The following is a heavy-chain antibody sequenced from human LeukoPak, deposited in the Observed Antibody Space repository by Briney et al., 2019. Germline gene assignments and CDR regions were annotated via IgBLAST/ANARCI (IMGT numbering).Heavy chain of an antibody. CDR1: GDRVSSNSVA. J-gene: IGHJ4*02. CDR3: ARGGINMIDFDY. V-gene: IGHV6-1*01. Sequence: SQTLSLTCAISGDRVSSNSVAWNWIRQSPSRGLEWLGRTYYRSKWYNDYALSVKSRITINPDTSKNQFSLQLNSVTPEDTAVYYCARGGINMIDFDYWGQGTLVTVSS. CDR2: TYYRSKWYN. D-gene: IGHD3-22*01.